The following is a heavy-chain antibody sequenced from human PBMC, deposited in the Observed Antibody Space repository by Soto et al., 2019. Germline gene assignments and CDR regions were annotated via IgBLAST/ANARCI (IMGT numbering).Heavy chain of an antibody. CDR1: GFTFSSYG. D-gene: IGHD5-12*01. CDR3: AKESPWRGMDV. CDR2: ISYDGSNK. Sequence: LRLSCAASGFTFSSYGMHWVRQAPGKGLEWVAVISYDGSNKYYADSVKGRFTISRDNSKNTLYLQMNSLRAEDTAVYYCAKESPWRGMDVWGQGTTVTVSS. J-gene: IGHJ6*02. V-gene: IGHV3-30*18.